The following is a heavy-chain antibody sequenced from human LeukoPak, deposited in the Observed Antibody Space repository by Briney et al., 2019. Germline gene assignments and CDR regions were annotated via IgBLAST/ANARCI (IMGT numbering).Heavy chain of an antibody. CDR1: GVSIRNYY. Sequence: PSETLSLTCTVSGVSIRNYYWSWIRQPPGKGLEWIGYISYSGTTYYNPSLQSRLIISLDTSKNHFSLSLSSVTAADTAVYYCARDFRGGSGGLDYWGQGALVTVSS. V-gene: IGHV4-59*12. CDR3: ARDFRGGSGGLDY. D-gene: IGHD1-26*01. J-gene: IGHJ4*02. CDR2: ISYSGTT.